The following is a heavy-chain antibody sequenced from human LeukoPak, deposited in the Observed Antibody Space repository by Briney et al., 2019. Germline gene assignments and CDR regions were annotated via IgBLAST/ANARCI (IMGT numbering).Heavy chain of an antibody. CDR2: IGIAGDT. J-gene: IGHJ4*02. V-gene: IGHV3-13*01. Sequence: PGGSLRLSCAASGFTFSSYDMHWVRQSTGKGLEWVSGIGIAGDTYHVGSVKGRFTISRENAKNSLYLQMNSLRAGDTAVYYCVRASRSAAADSDYWGQGTLVTVSS. CDR1: GFTFSSYD. D-gene: IGHD6-13*01. CDR3: VRASRSAAADSDY.